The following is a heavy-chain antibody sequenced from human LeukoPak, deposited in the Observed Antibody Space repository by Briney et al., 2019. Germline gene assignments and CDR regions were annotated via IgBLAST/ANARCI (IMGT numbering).Heavy chain of an antibody. J-gene: IGHJ4*02. CDR1: GFTFNNYA. CDR2: ISNSGGNT. CDR3: ARGTGIARPDY. D-gene: IGHD6-6*01. V-gene: IGHV3-23*01. Sequence: PGGSLRLSCAASGFTFNNYAMTWVRQAPGKGLEWVSAISNSGGNTYYADSLKGRFTISRDNSNNTLYLQMHGLRAEDTAVYYCARGTGIARPDYWGQGTLVTVSS.